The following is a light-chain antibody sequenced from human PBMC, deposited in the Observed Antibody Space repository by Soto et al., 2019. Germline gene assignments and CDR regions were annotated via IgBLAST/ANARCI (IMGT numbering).Light chain of an antibody. V-gene: IGKV3-20*01. CDR1: HSISSNY. J-gene: IGKJ2*01. CDR3: QQYGSSPSGT. CDR2: GIY. Sequence: EIVLTQSPGTLSLSPGERATLSCRASHSISSNYLAWYQQRPGQAPRLLIYGIYSRANDVPDRFSGSGSGTDFTLTISRLEPEDFAVYYCQQYGSSPSGTFGQGTKL.